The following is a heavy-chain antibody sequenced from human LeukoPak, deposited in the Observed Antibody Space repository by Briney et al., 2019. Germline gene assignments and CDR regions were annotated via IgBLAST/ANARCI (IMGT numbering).Heavy chain of an antibody. Sequence: SVKVSCKTSGGTFSSEAFIWVRQAPGQGLEWMGGIIPIFGRADYAQKFQDIVTITADESTSTVYMELSSLRSEDTAVYYCARGETILNWFDPWGQGTLVTVSS. CDR1: GGTFSSEA. CDR3: ARGETILNWFDP. V-gene: IGHV1-69*13. J-gene: IGHJ5*02. CDR2: IIPIFGRA. D-gene: IGHD1-1*01.